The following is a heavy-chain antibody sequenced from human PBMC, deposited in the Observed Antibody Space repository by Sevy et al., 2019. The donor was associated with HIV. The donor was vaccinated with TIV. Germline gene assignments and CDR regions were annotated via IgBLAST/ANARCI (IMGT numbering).Heavy chain of an antibody. V-gene: IGHV3-11*01. CDR3: TRGFDWLWVFDY. CDR2: ISSSGNTI. Sequence: GGCLRLSCAASGFTFSDYYMSWIRQAPGKGLEWISYISSSGNTIYYADSVKGRFTISRDNAKNSVYLQMSSLRAEEPAVYYCTRGFDWLWVFDYWGQGILVTVSS. J-gene: IGHJ4*02. D-gene: IGHD3-9*01. CDR1: GFTFSDYY.